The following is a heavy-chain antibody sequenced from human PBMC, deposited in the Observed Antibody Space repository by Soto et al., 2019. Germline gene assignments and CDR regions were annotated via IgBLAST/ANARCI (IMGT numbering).Heavy chain of an antibody. V-gene: IGHV3-23*01. CDR3: AKAKEGYDNTFYHAFDV. CDR1: GLTLSTYS. CDR2: IGVRDDDT. Sequence: PGSPLGLACSASGLTLSTYSMSLVRQTPGKVLDWVSTIGVRDDDTYYADSVRGRFTISRDNSKDTLYLQINSLRAEETAVYYCAKAKEGYDNTFYHAFDVWGRGTMVTV. D-gene: IGHD2-15*01. J-gene: IGHJ3*01.